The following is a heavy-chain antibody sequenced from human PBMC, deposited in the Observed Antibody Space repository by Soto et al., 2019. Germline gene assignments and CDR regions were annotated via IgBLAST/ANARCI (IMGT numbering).Heavy chain of an antibody. CDR2: ISSSSTNI. D-gene: IGHD3-16*01. CDR3: ARDLSWGSKWYYYMDV. CDR1: GFTISGNA. Sequence: EVQLVESGGGLVQPGGSLRLSCAASGFTISGNAMNWVRQAPGRGLEWVSYISSSSTNIHYADSVRGRFTISRDNAKNSLYLQMNRLRYEDTAVYRCARDLSWGSKWYYYMDVWGKGTTVTVSS. J-gene: IGHJ6*03. V-gene: IGHV3-48*02.